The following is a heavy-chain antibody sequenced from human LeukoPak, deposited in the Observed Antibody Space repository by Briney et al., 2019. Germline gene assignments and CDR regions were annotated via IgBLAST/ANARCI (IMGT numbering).Heavy chain of an antibody. CDR1: GGSISSSSYY. CDR3: AGGATPGVF. Sequence: SETLSLTCTVSGGSISSSSYYWGWIRQPPGKGLEWNGEINQSGTTNYNPSLKSRLTISLDTSKNHFFLKLTSATAADTALYYCAGGATPGVFWGQGILVTVSA. V-gene: IGHV4-39*02. CDR2: INQSGTT. J-gene: IGHJ4*02. D-gene: IGHD3-10*01.